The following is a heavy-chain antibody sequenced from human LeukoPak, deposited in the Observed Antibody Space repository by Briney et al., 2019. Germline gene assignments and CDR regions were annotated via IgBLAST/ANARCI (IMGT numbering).Heavy chain of an antibody. CDR3: ARQMVRGVIITWSPYNWFDP. D-gene: IGHD3-10*01. CDR2: INHSGST. Sequence: PSETLSLTCAVYGGSFSGYYWSWIRQPPGKGLEWIGEINHSGSTNYNPSLKSRVTISVDTSKNQFSLKLSSVTAADTAVYYCARQMVRGVIITWSPYNWFDPWGQGTLVTVSS. CDR1: GGSFSGYY. J-gene: IGHJ5*02. V-gene: IGHV4-34*01.